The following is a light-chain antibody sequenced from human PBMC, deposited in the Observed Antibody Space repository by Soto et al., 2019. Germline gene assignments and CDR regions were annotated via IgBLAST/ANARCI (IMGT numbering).Light chain of an antibody. CDR1: QSFRGL. J-gene: IGKJ5*01. CDR2: AAS. Sequence: EVVLTQSPVTLSLSPGERATLSCRASQSFRGLLAWYQQKPGQAPRLLIYAASTRATGIPARFSGTGSGTEFTLTISSLQSEDFAVYYCQQYNTWPPITFGQGTRLEIK. V-gene: IGKV3-15*01. CDR3: QQYNTWPPIT.